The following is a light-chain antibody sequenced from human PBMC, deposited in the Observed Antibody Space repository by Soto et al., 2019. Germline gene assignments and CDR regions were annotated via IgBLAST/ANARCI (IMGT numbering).Light chain of an antibody. CDR3: LQRGSPPYT. Sequence: EIVLTQSPGTLSLSPGERATLSCTASETIGMTSFAWYQQKPGPAPRLVIYGASKTDFGIPGRVSGSTSGTVFTLYISRLETEDSAVYHCLQRGSPPYTFGQGTRLEIK. CDR2: GAS. J-gene: IGKJ2*01. CDR1: ETIGMTS. V-gene: IGKV3-20*01.